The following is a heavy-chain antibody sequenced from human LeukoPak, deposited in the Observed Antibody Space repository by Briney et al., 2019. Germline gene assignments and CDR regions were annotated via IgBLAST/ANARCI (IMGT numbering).Heavy chain of an antibody. CDR2: IIPIFGTA. CDR1: GGTFSSYA. D-gene: IGHD3-10*01. Sequence: SVKVSCKASGGTFSSYAISWVRQAPGQGHEWMGGIIPIFGTANYAQKFQGRVTITADESTSTAYMELSSLRSEDTAVYYCARCSLTYYYGSGSYYNMDVWGKGTTVTISS. CDR3: ARCSLTYYYGSGSYYNMDV. J-gene: IGHJ6*03. V-gene: IGHV1-69*13.